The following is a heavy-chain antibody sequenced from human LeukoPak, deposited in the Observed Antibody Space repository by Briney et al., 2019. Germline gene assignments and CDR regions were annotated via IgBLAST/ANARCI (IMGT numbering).Heavy chain of an antibody. J-gene: IGHJ4*02. CDR1: GGTFSSYA. V-gene: IGHV1-69*05. D-gene: IGHD6-6*01. CDR3: ARDTEYSSSSGY. Sequence: SVKASCKASGGTFSSYAISWVRQAPGQGLEWMGRIIPIFGTANYAQKFQGRVTITTDESTSTAYMELSSLRSEDTAVYYCARDTEYSSSSGYWGQGTLVTVSS. CDR2: IIPIFGTA.